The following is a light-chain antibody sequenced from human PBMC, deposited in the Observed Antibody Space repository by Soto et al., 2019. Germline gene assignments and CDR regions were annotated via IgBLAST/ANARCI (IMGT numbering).Light chain of an antibody. V-gene: IGLV1-44*01. Sequence: QSVLTQPPSVSGTPGQRVIISCSGSSSNIGSNAVNWYQQLPGTAPKLLMASSNQRPSGVPDRFSGPKSGTSASLAISGLQSEYESDYYCATWDDRLNGVVFGGGTQLHVL. J-gene: IGLJ2*01. CDR3: ATWDDRLNGVV. CDR1: SSNIGSNA. CDR2: SSN.